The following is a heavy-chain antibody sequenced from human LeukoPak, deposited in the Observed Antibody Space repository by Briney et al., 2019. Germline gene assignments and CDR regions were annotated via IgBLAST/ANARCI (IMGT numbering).Heavy chain of an antibody. D-gene: IGHD3-22*01. CDR1: GGSITSYY. CDR2: IYITGST. CDR3: AREDYYDSSGYMLPDH. V-gene: IGHV4-4*07. Sequence: SETLSLTCTVSGGSITSYYWSWIRQPAGKGLEWIGRIYITGSTNYNPSLKSRVIMSLGTSKNQISPRLSSVTAADTAVYYCAREDYYDSSGYMLPDHWGQGTLVTVSS. J-gene: IGHJ4*02.